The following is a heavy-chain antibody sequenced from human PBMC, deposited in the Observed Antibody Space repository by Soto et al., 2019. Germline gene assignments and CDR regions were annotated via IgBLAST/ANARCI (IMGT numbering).Heavy chain of an antibody. D-gene: IGHD3-22*01. CDR3: ARDRVYYYDSSGYSAEYFQH. CDR1: GFTFSSYS. J-gene: IGHJ1*01. CDR2: ISSSSSTI. Sequence: SLRLSFAASGFTFSSYSMNWVRQAPGKGLEWVSYISSSSSTIYYADSVKGRFTISRDNAKNSLYLQMNSLRDEDTAVYYCARDRVYYYDSSGYSAEYFQHWGQGTLVTVSS. V-gene: IGHV3-48*02.